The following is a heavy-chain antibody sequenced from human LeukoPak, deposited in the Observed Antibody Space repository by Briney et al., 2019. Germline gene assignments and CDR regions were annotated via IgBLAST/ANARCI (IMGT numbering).Heavy chain of an antibody. Sequence: SETLSLTCTVSGGSISSSSYYWGWIRQPPGKGLEWIGSIYYSGSTYYNPSLKSRVTISVDTSKNQFSLKLSSVTAADTAVYYCARQRGYCSSTSCYGDAFDIWGQGTMVTVSS. CDR1: GGSISSSSYY. D-gene: IGHD2-2*01. J-gene: IGHJ3*02. CDR2: IYYSGST. V-gene: IGHV4-39*01. CDR3: ARQRGYCSSTSCYGDAFDI.